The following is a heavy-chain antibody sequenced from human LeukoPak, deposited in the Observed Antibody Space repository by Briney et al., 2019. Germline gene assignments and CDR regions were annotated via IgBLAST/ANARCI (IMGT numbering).Heavy chain of an antibody. V-gene: IGHV3-21*05. J-gene: IGHJ4*02. D-gene: IGHD6-19*01. CDR2: ISSTSGYI. CDR1: GFTFSSYW. Sequence: GGSLRLSCAASGFTFSSYWMSWVRQAPGKGLEWVSYISSTSGYINYADSVKGRFTISRDNAKNSLFLQMNSLRAEDTAVYYCARVSQWLVPYWGQGTLVTVSS. CDR3: ARVSQWLVPY.